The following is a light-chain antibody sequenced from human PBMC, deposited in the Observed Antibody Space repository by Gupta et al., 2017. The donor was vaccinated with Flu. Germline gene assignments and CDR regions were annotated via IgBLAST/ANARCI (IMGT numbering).Light chain of an antibody. CDR2: DDS. V-gene: IGLV3-21*02. CDR1: NIGSKG. Sequence: GQTARFTCGGNNIGSKGVHWYQRKPGQAPVLVVYDDSARPSGIPERFSGSNSGNTATLTIXRXEAGDEXDYYCQVWDSNSDHVVFGGGTKLTVL. J-gene: IGLJ2*01. CDR3: QVWDSNSDHVV.